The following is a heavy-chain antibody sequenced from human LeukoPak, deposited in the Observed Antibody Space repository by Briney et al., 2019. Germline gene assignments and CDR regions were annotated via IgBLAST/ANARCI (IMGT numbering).Heavy chain of an antibody. Sequence: QTGGSLRLSCAASGFTFSSYPMHWVRQAPGKGLEWVAVISYDGSNKYYADSVKGRFTISRDNSKNTLYLQMNSLRAEDTAVYYCANPQLETSSSWYYFDYWGQGTLVTVSS. CDR3: ANPQLETSSSWYYFDY. CDR2: ISYDGSNK. J-gene: IGHJ4*02. CDR1: GFTFSSYP. V-gene: IGHV3-30*04. D-gene: IGHD6-13*01.